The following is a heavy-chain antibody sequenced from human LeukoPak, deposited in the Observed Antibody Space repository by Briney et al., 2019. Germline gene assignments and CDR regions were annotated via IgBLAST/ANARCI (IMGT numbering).Heavy chain of an antibody. CDR3: ASYADYYDSSGYYYSFDY. V-gene: IGHV1-69*05. CDR2: IIPIFGTA. CDR1: GGTFSSYA. J-gene: IGHJ4*02. Sequence: SVKVSCKASGGTFSSYAISWVRQAPGQELEWMGGIIPIFGTANYAQKFQGRVTITTDESTSTAYMELSSLRSEDTAVYYCASYADYYDSSGYYYSFDYWGQGTLVTVSS. D-gene: IGHD3-22*01.